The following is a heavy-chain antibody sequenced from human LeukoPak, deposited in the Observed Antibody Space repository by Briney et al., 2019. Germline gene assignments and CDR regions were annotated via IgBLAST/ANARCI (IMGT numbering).Heavy chain of an antibody. V-gene: IGHV3-23*01. CDR3: ASRGAVAGPFDY. D-gene: IGHD6-19*01. CDR1: GFTFSSYA. CDR2: ISGSGGST. J-gene: IGHJ4*02. Sequence: GALRLSCAASGFTFSSYAMSWVRQAPGKGLEWVSAISGSGGSTYYADSVKGRLTISRDNSKNTLYLQMNSLRAEDTAVYYCASRGAVAGPFDYWGQGTLVTVSS.